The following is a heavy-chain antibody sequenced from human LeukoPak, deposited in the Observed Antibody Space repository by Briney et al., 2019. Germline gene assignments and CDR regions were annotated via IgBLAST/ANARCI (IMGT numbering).Heavy chain of an antibody. CDR3: ARGYCSGGSCYDY. V-gene: IGHV4-34*01. Sequence: SETLSLTCGVYGGSLSDYYWGWIRQPPGKGLEWIGEINHSGSTNYNPSLKSRVTISVDTSKNQFPLNLSSVTAADTAVYYCARGYCSGGSCYDYWGQGTLVTVSS. CDR2: INHSGST. J-gene: IGHJ4*02. CDR1: GGSLSDYY. D-gene: IGHD2-15*01.